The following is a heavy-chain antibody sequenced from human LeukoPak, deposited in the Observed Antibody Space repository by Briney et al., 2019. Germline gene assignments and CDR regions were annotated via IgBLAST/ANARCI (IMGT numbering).Heavy chain of an antibody. CDR1: GGSISSDDYY. Sequence: PSETLSLTCTVSGGSISSDDYYWSWIRQPPGEGLEWIGYIYNSGSTYYNPSLKSRVTISVDTSKNQFSLRLSSVTAADTAVYYCARTPSGGIWGFDSWGQGTLVTVSS. D-gene: IGHD2-15*01. CDR2: IYNSGST. CDR3: ARTPSGGIWGFDS. J-gene: IGHJ4*02. V-gene: IGHV4-30-4*01.